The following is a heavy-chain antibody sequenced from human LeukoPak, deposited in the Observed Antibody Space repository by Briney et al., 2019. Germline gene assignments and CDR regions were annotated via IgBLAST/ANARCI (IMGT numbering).Heavy chain of an antibody. J-gene: IGHJ4*02. CDR1: GFTFSRYW. CDR2: IKTDGTYT. CDR3: VADLGDYADF. Sequence: GGSLRLSCAASGFTFSRYWMHWVRQAPGDGLVWVSRIKTDGTYTSNADSVKGRFTISRDNAKSTLYLHMKSLRVEDTAVYYCVADLGDYADFWGQGTLVTVSS. V-gene: IGHV3-74*01.